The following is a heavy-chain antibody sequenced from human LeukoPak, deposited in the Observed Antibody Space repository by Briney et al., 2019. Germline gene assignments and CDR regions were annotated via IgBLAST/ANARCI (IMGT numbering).Heavy chain of an antibody. CDR2: IYYSGST. J-gene: IGHJ6*03. D-gene: IGHD2-21*02. CDR1: GGSISSYY. V-gene: IGHV4-59*01. CDR3: ARGDAVMTPGYYYYMDV. Sequence: VXGGSISSYYWXWLRQPPGKGLEXIGYIYYSGSTNYNPSLTSRVTISVDTSKNQFSLKLSSVTAADTAVYYCARGDAVMTPGYYYYMDVWGKGATVTVSS.